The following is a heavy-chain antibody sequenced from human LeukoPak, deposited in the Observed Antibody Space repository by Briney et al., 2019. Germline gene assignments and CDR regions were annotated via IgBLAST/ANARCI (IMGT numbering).Heavy chain of an antibody. CDR1: GYTFTSYD. D-gene: IGHD6-13*01. CDR3: AREVTAAGTFYFDY. V-gene: IGHV1-8*01. Sequence: ASVKVSCKASGYTFTSYDINWVRQATGQGLEWMGWMNPNSGNIGYAQKFQGRVTMTRNTSISTAYMELSSPRSEDTAVYYCAREVTAAGTFYFDYWGQGTLVTVSS. J-gene: IGHJ4*02. CDR2: MNPNSGNI.